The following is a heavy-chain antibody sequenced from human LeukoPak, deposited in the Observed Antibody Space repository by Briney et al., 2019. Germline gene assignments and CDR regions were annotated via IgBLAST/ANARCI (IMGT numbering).Heavy chain of an antibody. CDR2: INGGDGST. CDR1: GFTFSSYA. CDR3: AKGGVVHAFNI. D-gene: IGHD2-15*01. J-gene: IGHJ3*02. Sequence: GGSLRLSCAASGFTFSSYAMSWVRQAPGKGLEWVSAINGGDGSTYYADSVKGRFTISRDNSKSTLYLQMNSLRAEDTAVYYCAKGGVVHAFNIWGQGTMVTVSS. V-gene: IGHV3-23*01.